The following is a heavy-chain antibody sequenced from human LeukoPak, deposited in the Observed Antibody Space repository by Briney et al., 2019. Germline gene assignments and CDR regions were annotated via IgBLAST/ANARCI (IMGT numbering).Heavy chain of an antibody. D-gene: IGHD6-19*01. J-gene: IGHJ5*02. Sequence: GGSLGLSCAASGYTFGDYGMSWVRQVPGKGLEWVSGTNRRGDITGYADFVKGRFTISRDNAKNSLYLQMNSLGAEDTALYYCAKDIHIGHGSGWPESWGQGTLVTVSS. V-gene: IGHV3-20*04. CDR1: GYTFGDYG. CDR2: TNRRGDIT. CDR3: AKDIHIGHGSGWPES.